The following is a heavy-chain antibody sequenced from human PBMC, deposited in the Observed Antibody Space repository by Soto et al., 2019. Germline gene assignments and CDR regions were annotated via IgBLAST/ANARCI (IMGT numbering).Heavy chain of an antibody. CDR3: ATKMAVAGFVY. CDR2: IDPSDSYT. V-gene: IGHV5-10-1*01. Sequence: EVQLVQSRAEVKKPGESLRISCKGSGYTFTSYWISWVRQMPGKGLEWMGSIDPSDSYTNYGPSFQGHVTISADKSISTAYLQWSSLKASDTAMYYCATKMAVAGFVYLGQGTLVTVSS. D-gene: IGHD6-19*01. CDR1: GYTFTSYW. J-gene: IGHJ4*02.